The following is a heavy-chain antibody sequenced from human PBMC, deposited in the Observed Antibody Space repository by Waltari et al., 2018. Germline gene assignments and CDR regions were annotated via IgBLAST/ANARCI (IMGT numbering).Heavy chain of an antibody. CDR3: ARMVRGYCSSTSCHTDH. J-gene: IGHJ4*02. Sequence: QLQLQESGPGLVKPSETLSLTCTVSGGSISSSSYYWGWVRQPPGKGLEWFRGMYYRGSPTCNRSLKSRVTISVDTSKNQFSLRVSSVTAADTAVFYCARMVRGYCSSTSCHTDHWGQGTLVTVSS. D-gene: IGHD2-2*01. V-gene: IGHV4-39*07. CDR1: GGSISSSSYY. CDR2: MYYRGSP.